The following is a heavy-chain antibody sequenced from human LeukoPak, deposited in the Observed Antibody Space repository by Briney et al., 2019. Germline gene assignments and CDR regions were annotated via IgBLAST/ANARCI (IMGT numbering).Heavy chain of an antibody. J-gene: IGHJ3*02. CDR2: IYDSGST. V-gene: IGHV4-30-4*01. CDR1: GASIRSGDYY. CDR3: ARDCSGGSCYGAFDI. Sequence: KSSGTLSLTCTVSGASIRSGDYYWSWIRQPPGKGLEWIGYIYDSGSTYYNPSLKSRITISVDTSENRFSLKLSSVTATDTAVYYCARDCSGGSCYGAFDIWGQGTMVTVSS. D-gene: IGHD2-15*01.